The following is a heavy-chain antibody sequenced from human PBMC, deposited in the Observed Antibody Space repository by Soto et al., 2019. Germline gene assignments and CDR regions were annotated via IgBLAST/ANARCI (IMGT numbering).Heavy chain of an antibody. J-gene: IGHJ5*02. CDR1: GYAFSSYW. CDR3: ASGYCTATICDPWFDH. D-gene: IGHD2-8*02. V-gene: IGHV5-51*01. Sequence: GESLKISCQGSGYAFSSYWIAWVRQMPGKGLEWMGIIYPGDSDTRYSPSFQGQVTISVDKSITTASLQWSSLKASDTAMYYCASGYCTATICDPWFDHWGQGTLVTVSS. CDR2: IYPGDSDT.